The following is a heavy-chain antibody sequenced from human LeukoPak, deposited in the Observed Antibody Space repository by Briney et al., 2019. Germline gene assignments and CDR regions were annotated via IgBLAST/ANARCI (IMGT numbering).Heavy chain of an antibody. V-gene: IGHV1-46*01. CDR1: GYTFTSYY. Sequence: GASVKVSCKASGYTFTSYYMHWVRQAPGQGLEWMGIINPSGGSTSYAQKFQGRVTMTRDTSTSTVYMELSSLRSEDTAVYFCARDLPGIAAAGTGELDFWGQGTLVTVSS. D-gene: IGHD6-13*01. CDR3: ARDLPGIAAAGTGELDF. CDR2: INPSGGST. J-gene: IGHJ4*02.